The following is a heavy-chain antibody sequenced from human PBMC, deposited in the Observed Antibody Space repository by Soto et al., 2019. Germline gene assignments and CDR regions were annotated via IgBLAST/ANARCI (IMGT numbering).Heavy chain of an antibody. CDR3: VKSRGGNNFDFFD. Sequence: GGSLRLSCSASGFTFSSYAMHGVRQAPGKRLEYVSGVRGNGDPPFYADSVKGRFTISRDNSKNTLYLQMSSLSADDTAVYYCVKSRGGNNFDFFDWGQGALVTVSS. J-gene: IGHJ4*02. CDR2: VRGNGDPP. CDR1: GFTFSSYA. V-gene: IGHV3-64D*06. D-gene: IGHD5-12*01.